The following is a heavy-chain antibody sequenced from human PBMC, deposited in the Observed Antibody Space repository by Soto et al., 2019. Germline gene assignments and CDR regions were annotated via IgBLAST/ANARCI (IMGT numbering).Heavy chain of an antibody. D-gene: IGHD2-21*02. J-gene: IGHJ5*02. V-gene: IGHV1-8*01. CDR2: MNPNSGET. CDR3: ASVEVAARPRWYNWFYP. CDR1: GYTFTDYD. Sequence: QEQLVQSGAEVKKPGASVKVSCKTSGYTFTDYDINWVRQATGQGLEWIGWMNPNSGETGYAQKFQGRVTMTRSASLSTAYLELSRLRSEDTAVYYCASVEVAARPRWYNWFYPLGQGTLVTVSS.